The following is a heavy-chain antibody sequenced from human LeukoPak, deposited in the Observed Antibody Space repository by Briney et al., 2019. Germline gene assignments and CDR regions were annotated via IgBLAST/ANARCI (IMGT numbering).Heavy chain of an antibody. Sequence: GSLLLSCFASGFTLSNYAMSWVRQGPGKGLEGVSALHDSGASTYYADSVKGRFTVSRDSSKNTLNLQMNSLRAEDTAVYYCAKVMQDRSMNMHFDYWGPGTQVTVSS. J-gene: IGHJ4*02. CDR2: LHDSGAST. CDR1: GFTLSNYA. V-gene: IGHV3-23*01. CDR3: AKVMQDRSMNMHFDY. D-gene: IGHD5-18*01.